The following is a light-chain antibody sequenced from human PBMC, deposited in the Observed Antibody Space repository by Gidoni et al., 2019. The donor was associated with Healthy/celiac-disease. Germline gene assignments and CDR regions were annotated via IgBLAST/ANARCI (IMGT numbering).Light chain of an antibody. J-gene: IGLJ2*01. V-gene: IGLV4-69*01. CDR1: SGHSSYA. CDR2: LNSDGSH. CDR3: QTWGTGIHVV. Sequence: QLVLTQSPSASASLGASVKPTCTLSSGHSSYAIAWHQQQPEKGPRYLMKLNSDGSHSKGDGIPDRFSVSSSGAERYLTISSLQSEDEADDYCQTWGTGIHVVFGGGTKLTVL.